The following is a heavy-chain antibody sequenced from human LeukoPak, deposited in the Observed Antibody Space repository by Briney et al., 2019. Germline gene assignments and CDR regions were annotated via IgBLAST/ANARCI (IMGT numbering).Heavy chain of an antibody. V-gene: IGHV3-30-3*01. CDR2: ISYDGSNK. J-gene: IGHJ4*02. Sequence: GRFLRLSCAASGFTFSSHAMQWVRQAPGKGLEWMAVISYDGSNKYYADSVKGRFTISRDNSKNTLYLQMNSLRAEDTAMYYCARGDIYSSGWYVAFDHWGQGTLVTVSS. D-gene: IGHD6-19*01. CDR3: ARGDIYSSGWYVAFDH. CDR1: GFTFSSHA.